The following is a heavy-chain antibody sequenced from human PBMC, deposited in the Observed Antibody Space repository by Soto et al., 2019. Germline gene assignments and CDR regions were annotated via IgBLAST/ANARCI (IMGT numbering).Heavy chain of an antibody. CDR1: GFTVSSNY. D-gene: IGHD3-3*02. Sequence: EVQLVETGGGLIQPGGSLRLSCAASGFTVSSNYMSWVRQAPGKGLEWVSVIYSGGSTYYADSVKGRFTISRDNSKNTLYLQMNSLRAEDTAVYYCASTFMDNTGGYFDYWGQGTLVTVSS. J-gene: IGHJ4*02. CDR2: IYSGGST. V-gene: IGHV3-53*02. CDR3: ASTFMDNTGGYFDY.